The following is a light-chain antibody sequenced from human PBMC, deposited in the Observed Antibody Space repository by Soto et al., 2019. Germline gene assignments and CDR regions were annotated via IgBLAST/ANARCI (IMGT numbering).Light chain of an antibody. Sequence: ELVLTQSPGTLSLSPGERATLSCRASQSVSSSYLAWYQQKPGQAPRLLIYGASNRATGIPDRFSGSGSGTEFTLTISRLQSEDFAVYYCQKYNNWPPITFGQGTRLEI. V-gene: IGKV3-20*01. J-gene: IGKJ5*01. CDR1: QSVSSSY. CDR2: GAS. CDR3: QKYNNWPPIT.